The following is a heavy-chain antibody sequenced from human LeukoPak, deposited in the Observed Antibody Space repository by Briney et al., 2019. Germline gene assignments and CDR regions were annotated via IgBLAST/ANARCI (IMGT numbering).Heavy chain of an antibody. D-gene: IGHD6-13*01. CDR3: ARQGIAAAPGWFDP. CDR1: GGSISSSSYY. CDR2: IYYSGST. Sequence: SETLSLTCTVSGGSISSSSYYWGWIRQPPGKGLEWIGSIYYSGSTYYNPSLKSRVTIPVDTSKNQFSLKLSSVTAADTAVYYCARQGIAAAPGWFDPWGQGTLVTVSS. V-gene: IGHV4-39*01. J-gene: IGHJ5*02.